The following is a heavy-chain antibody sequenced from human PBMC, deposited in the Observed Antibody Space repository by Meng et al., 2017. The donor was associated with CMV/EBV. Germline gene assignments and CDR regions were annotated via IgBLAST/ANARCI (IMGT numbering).Heavy chain of an antibody. CDR3: ARDRSSWYGDGYFDY. D-gene: IGHD6-13*01. CDR1: GYTFTGYY. J-gene: IGHJ4*02. CDR2: INPNSGGT. Sequence: QVQLVQSGAEVKKPXXXXXXXCKASGYTFTGYYMHWVRQAPGQGLEWMGWINPNSGGTNYAQKFQGRVTMTRDTSISTAYMELSRLRSDDTAVYYCARDRSSWYGDGYFDYWGQGTLVTVSS. V-gene: IGHV1-2*02.